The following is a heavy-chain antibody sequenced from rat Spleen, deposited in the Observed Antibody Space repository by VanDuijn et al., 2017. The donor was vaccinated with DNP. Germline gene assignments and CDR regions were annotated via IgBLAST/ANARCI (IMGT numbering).Heavy chain of an antibody. V-gene: IGHV5-20*01. CDR2: ISYDGGST. Sequence: EVQLVESGGGLVQPGRSLKLSCAASGFTFSDYYMAWVRQAPTKGLEWVASISYDGGSTYYRDSVKGRFTISRDNAKSSLYLQMDSLRSEDTATYYCTTARGYYGYNYEAMDAWGQGTSVTVSS. CDR1: GFTFSDYY. CDR3: TTARGYYGYNYEAMDA. J-gene: IGHJ4*01. D-gene: IGHD1-9*01.